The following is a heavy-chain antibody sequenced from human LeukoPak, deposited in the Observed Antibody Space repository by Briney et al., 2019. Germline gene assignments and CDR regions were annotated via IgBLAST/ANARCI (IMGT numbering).Heavy chain of an antibody. V-gene: IGHV4-34*01. J-gene: IGHJ6*02. CDR3: ARRLAPYYYGSGRYPSWGGYYYYGMDV. CDR1: GGSFIGYY. Sequence: PSETLSLTCAVYGGSFIGYYWSWIRQPPGKGLEWIGEINHSGSTNYNPSRKSQVTISVDTSKNQFSLKLSSVTAADTAVYYCARRLAPYYYGSGRYPSWGGYYYYGMDVWGQGTTVTVSS. D-gene: IGHD3-10*01. CDR2: INHSGST.